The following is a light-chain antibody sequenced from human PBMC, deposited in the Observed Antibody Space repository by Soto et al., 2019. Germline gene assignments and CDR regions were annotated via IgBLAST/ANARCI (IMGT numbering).Light chain of an antibody. Sequence: QSVLTQAPSASGTPGQRVTLSCSGSSSNIGVNYVYWYQQVPGTAPKLLVFDDNQRPSGVPDRFSDSKSGTSAYLAISGLRSEDEADYYCAAWDNCLSGRVFGGGTKLTVL. V-gene: IGLV1-47*02. CDR1: SSNIGVNY. CDR2: DDN. CDR3: AAWDNCLSGRV. J-gene: IGLJ3*02.